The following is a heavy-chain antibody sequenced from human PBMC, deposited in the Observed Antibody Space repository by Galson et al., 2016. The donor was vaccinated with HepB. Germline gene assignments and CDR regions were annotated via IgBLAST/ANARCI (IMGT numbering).Heavy chain of an antibody. V-gene: IGHV3-30*12. CDR2: ISYDGGDK. J-gene: IGHJ4*02. CDR3: ARGVGYGSGSHFDY. D-gene: IGHD3-10*01. CDR1: GFTFSRYG. Sequence: SLRLSCAASGFTFSRYGMHWVRQAPGKGLEWVAVISYDGGDKHYADSVKGRFTVSRDNSKNALYLQMNSLRAEDTAVYYCARGVGYGSGSHFDYWGQGTLVTVSS.